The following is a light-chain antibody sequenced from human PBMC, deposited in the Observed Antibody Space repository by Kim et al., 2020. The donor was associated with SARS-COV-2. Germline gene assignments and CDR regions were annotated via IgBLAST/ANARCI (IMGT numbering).Light chain of an antibody. CDR2: TNT. CDR3: QSYDSSLSGGV. Sequence: QSVLTQPPSVSGAPGKRVTISCTGSSSNVGADYDVHWYQYLPGTAPKLLIYTNTNRPSGVPDRFSGSKSGTSASLAITGLQAEDEADYYCQSYDSSLSGGVFGGGTQLTVL. CDR1: SSNVGADYD. V-gene: IGLV1-40*01. J-gene: IGLJ3*02.